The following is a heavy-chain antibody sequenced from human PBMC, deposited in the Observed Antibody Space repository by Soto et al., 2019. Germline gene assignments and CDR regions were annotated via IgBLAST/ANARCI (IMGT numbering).Heavy chain of an antibody. CDR2: IYATGTT. CDR3: VRDGTKTLRDWFDP. Sequence: SETLSLTCTVSGASISGFYWCWFRKSAGKGLEWLGRIYATGTTDYNPSLTSRVMMSVDTSKKQFSLKLRSVTAADTAVYYCVRDGTKTLRDWFDPWGQGISVTVSS. CDR1: GASISGFY. D-gene: IGHD1-1*01. V-gene: IGHV4-4*07. J-gene: IGHJ5*02.